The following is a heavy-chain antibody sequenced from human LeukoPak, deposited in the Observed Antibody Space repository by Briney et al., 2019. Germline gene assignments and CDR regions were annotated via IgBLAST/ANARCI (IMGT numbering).Heavy chain of an antibody. CDR2: IKEDGSEK. D-gene: IGHD7-27*01. CDR3: ARPAGWGSLDY. CDR1: GFTFSRYW. V-gene: IGHV3-7*01. Sequence: GGSLRLSCAASGFTFSRYWMTWVRQAPGEGLEWVANIKEDGSEKYYVDSVKGRFTISRDNAKNSLYLQMNSLRAEDTAVYYCARPAGWGSLDYWGQGTLVTVSS. J-gene: IGHJ4*02.